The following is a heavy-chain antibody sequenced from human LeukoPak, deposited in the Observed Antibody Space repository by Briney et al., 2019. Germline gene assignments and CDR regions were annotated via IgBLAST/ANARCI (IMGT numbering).Heavy chain of an antibody. CDR2: IYYSGST. V-gene: IGHV4-59*12. J-gene: IGHJ6*02. CDR3: ARDLFGAGDVDIAPLYGMDV. CDR1: GGSISSYY. D-gene: IGHD5-12*01. Sequence: SETLSLTCTVSGGSISSYYWSWIRQPPGKGLEWIGYIYYSGSTNYNPSLKSRVTISVDTSKNQFSLKLSSVTAADTAVYYCARDLFGAGDVDIAPLYGMDVWGQGTTVTVSS.